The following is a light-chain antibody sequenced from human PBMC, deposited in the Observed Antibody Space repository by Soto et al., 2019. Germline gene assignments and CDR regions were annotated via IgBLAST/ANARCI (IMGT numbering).Light chain of an antibody. CDR1: QSINFF. CDR3: QQTYSAPRT. J-gene: IGKJ1*01. V-gene: IGKV1-39*01. CDR2: AAS. Sequence: DIHMTQSPFSLSAYVGDRVTITCRASQSINFFLNWYQQRPGEAPKLLIYAASILQSGVPSRFSGSGFGTDFTLTIDSLQPDDFAAYFCQQTYSAPRTFGQGTKVDIK.